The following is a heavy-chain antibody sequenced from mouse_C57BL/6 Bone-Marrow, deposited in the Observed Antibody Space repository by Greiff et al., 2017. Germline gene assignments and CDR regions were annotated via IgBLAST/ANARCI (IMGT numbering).Heavy chain of an antibody. D-gene: IGHD1-1*01. CDR2: IYPRSGNT. J-gene: IGHJ1*03. CDR1: GYTFTSYG. V-gene: IGHV1-81*01. CDR3: ARNAYYGSSYWYFDV. Sequence: QVQLKQSGAELARPGASVKLPCKASGYTFTSYGISWVKQRTGQGLEWIGEIYPRSGNTYYNEKLKGKATLTADKSSSTAYMELRSLTSEDSAVYFCARNAYYGSSYWYFDVWGTGTTVTVSS.